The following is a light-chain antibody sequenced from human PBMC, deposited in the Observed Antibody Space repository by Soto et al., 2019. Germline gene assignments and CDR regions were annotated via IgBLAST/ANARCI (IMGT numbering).Light chain of an antibody. Sequence: GDGVTITCRASQSINNWWTWYQQKPGNAPKLLIADASSLESGVPSRFSGSGYGTEFTVTINSLQHDDFATYFCQHYKSYPLTFGGGTKVDIK. CDR1: QSINNW. J-gene: IGKJ4*01. CDR2: DAS. CDR3: QHYKSYPLT. V-gene: IGKV1-5*01.